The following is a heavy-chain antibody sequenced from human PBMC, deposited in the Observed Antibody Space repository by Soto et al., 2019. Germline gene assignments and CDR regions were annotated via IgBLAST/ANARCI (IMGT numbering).Heavy chain of an antibody. J-gene: IGHJ1*01. CDR1: GFTIDDYA. Sequence: GGSLRLSCVASGFTIDDYAMHWVRQAPGKGLEWVSGITWSGGTRDYADSVKGRFTISRDNAKNSVYLQMDSLRVEDTALYYCIRGRQAWVQLRGRGTLVTVSS. V-gene: IGHV3-9*01. D-gene: IGHD3-10*01. CDR3: IRGRQAWVQL. CDR2: ITWSGGTR.